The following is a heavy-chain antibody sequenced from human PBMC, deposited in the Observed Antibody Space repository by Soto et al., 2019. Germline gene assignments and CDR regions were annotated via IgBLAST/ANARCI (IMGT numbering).Heavy chain of an antibody. CDR2: IYSGGST. CDR1: GFTVSSNY. V-gene: IGHV3-53*04. Sequence: PGGSLRLSCAASGFTVSSNYMSWVRQAPGKGLEWVSVIYSGGSTYYADSVKGRFTISRHNSKNTLYLQMNSLRAEDTAVYYCARVRKTPRYCSGGSCYADAFDIWGQGTMVTVSS. J-gene: IGHJ3*02. D-gene: IGHD2-15*01. CDR3: ARVRKTPRYCSGGSCYADAFDI.